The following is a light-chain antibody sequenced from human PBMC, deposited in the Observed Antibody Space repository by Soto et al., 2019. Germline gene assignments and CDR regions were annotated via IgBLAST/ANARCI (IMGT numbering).Light chain of an antibody. CDR3: QQYGSSPPYT. CDR1: QSVSSSY. Sequence: EIVLTQSPGTLSLSPGEGATLSCRASQSVSSSYLAWYQQKCGQAPRLLIYGASSRATGIPDRFSGSGSGRDFTLTISRLEPEDFAVYYCQQYGSSPPYTFGQGTKLEIK. CDR2: GAS. V-gene: IGKV3-20*01. J-gene: IGKJ2*01.